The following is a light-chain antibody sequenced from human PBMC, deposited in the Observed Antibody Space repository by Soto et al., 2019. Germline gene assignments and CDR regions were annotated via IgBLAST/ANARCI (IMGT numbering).Light chain of an antibody. Sequence: DIVLTQSPGTLSLSPGETATLSCRASQSFTSTYLAWYQQRPGQSPRLLIYGASGRATGIPDRLSGSGSGTDVTLTISGLEPEDSAVYYCQQYAGSPTFGPGTKVDMK. J-gene: IGKJ3*01. CDR1: QSFTSTY. CDR3: QQYAGSPT. CDR2: GAS. V-gene: IGKV3-20*01.